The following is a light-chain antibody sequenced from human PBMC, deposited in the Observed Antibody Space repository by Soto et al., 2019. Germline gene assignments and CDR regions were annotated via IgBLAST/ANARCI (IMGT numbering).Light chain of an antibody. CDR2: DAS. CDR3: QQYNSYLT. J-gene: IGKJ4*01. CDR1: QSISSW. Sequence: DIPMTQSPSTLSASVGDRVTITCRASQSISSWLAWYQQKPGKAPKLLIYDASTLETGVPSRFSGSGSGTEFTLTISNLQPDDFATYYCQQYNSYLTFGGGTKVEIK. V-gene: IGKV1-5*01.